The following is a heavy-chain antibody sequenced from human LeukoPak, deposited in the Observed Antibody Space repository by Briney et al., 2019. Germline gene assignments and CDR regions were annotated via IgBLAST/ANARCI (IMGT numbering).Heavy chain of an antibody. J-gene: IGHJ5*02. CDR1: GGSFSGYY. CDR2: INHSGST. CDR3: ASVAVAGPRWFDP. V-gene: IGHV4-34*01. Sequence: PSETLSLTCAVYGGSFSGYYWSWIRQPPGKGLEWIGEINHSGSTNYNPSLKSRVTISVDKSKNQFSLKLSSVTAADTAVYYCASVAVAGPRWFDPWGQGTLVTVSS. D-gene: IGHD6-19*01.